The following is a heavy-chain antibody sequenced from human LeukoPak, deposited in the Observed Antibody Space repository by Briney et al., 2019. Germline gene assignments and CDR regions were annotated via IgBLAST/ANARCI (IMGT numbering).Heavy chain of an antibody. Sequence: GGSLRLSCAASGFNVNNAWMSWVRQAPGKGLEWVGRIRSKIDGGATDYAAPVKGRFTISRDDSKNTLYLQVNSLKIEDTAMYYCYTSITDYWGQGTLVTVSS. CDR2: IRSKIDGGAT. D-gene: IGHD2-21*01. V-gene: IGHV3-15*07. CDR3: YTSITDY. J-gene: IGHJ4*02. CDR1: GFNVNNAW.